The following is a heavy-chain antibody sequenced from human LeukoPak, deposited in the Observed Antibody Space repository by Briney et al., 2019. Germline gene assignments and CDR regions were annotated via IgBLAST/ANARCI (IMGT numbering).Heavy chain of an antibody. V-gene: IGHV1-69*04. D-gene: IGHD3-22*01. CDR3: ARGAKEFWHYYDSSGCDI. CDR1: GGTFSSYA. Sequence: SVKVSCKASGGTFSSYAISWVRQAPGQGLEWMGRIIPILGIANYAQKFQGRVTIAADKSTSTAYMELSSLRSEDTAVYYCARGAKEFWHYYDSSGCDIWGQGTMVTVSS. J-gene: IGHJ3*02. CDR2: IIPILGIA.